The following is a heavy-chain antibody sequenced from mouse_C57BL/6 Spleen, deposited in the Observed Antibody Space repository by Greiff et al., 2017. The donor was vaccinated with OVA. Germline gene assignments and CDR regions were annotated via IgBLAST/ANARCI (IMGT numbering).Heavy chain of an antibody. D-gene: IGHD1-1*01. V-gene: IGHV14-2*01. CDR1: GFNIKDYY. CDR2: IDPEDGDT. Sequence: EVQLQQSGAELVKPGASVKLSCTASGFNIKDYYMHWVKQRTEQGLEWIGRIDPEDGDTKYAPKFQGKATITADTSSNTAYLQLSSLTSENTAVYDGARDGLTTVVDYAMDYWGQGTSVTVSS. CDR3: ARDGLTTVVDYAMDY. J-gene: IGHJ4*01.